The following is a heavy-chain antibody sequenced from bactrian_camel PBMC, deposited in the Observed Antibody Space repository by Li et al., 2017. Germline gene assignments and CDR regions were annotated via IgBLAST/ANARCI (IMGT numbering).Heavy chain of an antibody. Sequence: HVQLVESGGGSVQAGGSLTLSCTASGRTDRSYSMGWFRQDPGKEREGVAVIDALDRIGYADSVQGRFTASKDNAKMTLYLQMNSLKPEDTAMYYCGADFPCLTSIAYGLAGNFRSWGQGTQVTVS. CDR1: GRTDRSYS. J-gene: IGHJ6*01. CDR2: IDALDRI. V-gene: IGHV3S55*01. CDR3: GADFPCLTSIAYGLAGNFRS. D-gene: IGHD1*01.